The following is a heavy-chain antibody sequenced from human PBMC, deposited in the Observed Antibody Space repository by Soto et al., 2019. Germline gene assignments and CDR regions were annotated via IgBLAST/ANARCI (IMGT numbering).Heavy chain of an antibody. D-gene: IGHD2-8*01. Sequence: PSETLSLTCTVSGGSISSYYWSWIRQPPGKGLEWIGYIYYSGSTNYNPSLKSRVTISVDTSKNQFSLKLSSVTAADTAVYYCARVELGYCTNGVCYTPYFDYWGQGTLVTVSS. CDR2: IYYSGST. J-gene: IGHJ4*02. CDR3: ARVELGYCTNGVCYTPYFDY. V-gene: IGHV4-59*01. CDR1: GGSISSYY.